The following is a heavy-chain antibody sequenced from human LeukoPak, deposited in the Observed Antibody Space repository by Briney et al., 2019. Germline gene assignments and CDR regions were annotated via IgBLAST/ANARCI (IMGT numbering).Heavy chain of an antibody. CDR1: GFTFSNYW. D-gene: IGHD5-18*01. CDR2: INSNESST. V-gene: IGHV3-74*01. Sequence: GGSLRLSCAASGFTFSNYWMHWVRQAPGKGLVWVSRINSNESSTSYADSVEGRFTISRDNAKNSLYLQMNSLRAGDTALYYCARDATTQVGYVYMDVWGKGTTVTISS. J-gene: IGHJ6*03. CDR3: ARDATTQVGYVYMDV.